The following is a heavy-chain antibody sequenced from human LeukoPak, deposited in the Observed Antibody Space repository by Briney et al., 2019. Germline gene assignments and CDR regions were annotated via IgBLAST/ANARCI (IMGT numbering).Heavy chain of an antibody. D-gene: IGHD2-2*01. Sequence: GGSLRPSCAASGFTFSSYSMNWVRQAPGKGLEWVSSISGSSSYIYYADSVKGRLTISRDNAKNSLYLQMNSLRAEDTAVYYCAVVVVPAAVDYWGQGTLVTVSS. CDR3: AVVVVPAAVDY. V-gene: IGHV3-21*01. CDR2: ISGSSSYI. CDR1: GFTFSSYS. J-gene: IGHJ4*02.